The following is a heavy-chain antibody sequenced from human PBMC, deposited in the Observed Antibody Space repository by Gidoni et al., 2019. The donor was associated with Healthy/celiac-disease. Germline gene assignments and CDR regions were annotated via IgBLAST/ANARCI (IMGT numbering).Heavy chain of an antibody. J-gene: IGHJ6*03. CDR2: IYTSGST. CDR3: ARAGYYGSGSYDYYYYMDV. D-gene: IGHD3-10*01. CDR1: GGSISSYY. V-gene: IGHV4-4*07. Sequence: QVQLQESGPGLVKPSETLSLTRTVSGGSISSYYWSWIRQPAGKGLEWIGRIYTSGSTNYNPSLKSRVTMSVYTSKNQFSLKLSSVTAADTAVYYCARAGYYGSGSYDYYYYMDVWGKGTTVTVSS.